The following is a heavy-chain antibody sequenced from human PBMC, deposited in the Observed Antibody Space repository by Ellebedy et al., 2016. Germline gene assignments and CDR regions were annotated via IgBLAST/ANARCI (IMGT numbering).Heavy chain of an antibody. CDR1: GYTFTTFS. CDR3: AKTSGWGYGEN. J-gene: IGHJ4*02. D-gene: IGHD3-10*01. Sequence: ASVKVSXXVSGYTFTTFSITWVRQAPGQGLEWMGFVNTFSGNTKFAQKFQGRVSMTTDSSTHTAYMDLRSLRSDDTAMYYCAKTSGWGYGENWGQGTLVTVSS. V-gene: IGHV1-18*04. CDR2: VNTFSGNT.